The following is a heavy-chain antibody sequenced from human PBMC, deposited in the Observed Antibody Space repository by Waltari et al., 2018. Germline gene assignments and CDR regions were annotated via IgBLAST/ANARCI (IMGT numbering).Heavy chain of an antibody. J-gene: IGHJ1*01. V-gene: IGHV1-18*01. CDR3: ARVCSGGSCYAHFQH. CDR1: GYTFNSYG. D-gene: IGHD2-15*01. Sequence: QVQLVQSVAEVKKPGASVTPTCKPSGYTFNSYGTSWVRQAPGQGLEWMGWNSAYNGNTNDAQKLQGIVTMTTDTSTSTAYMELRSLRSDDTAVYYGARVCSGGSCYAHFQHWGQGTLVTVSS. CDR2: NSAYNGNT.